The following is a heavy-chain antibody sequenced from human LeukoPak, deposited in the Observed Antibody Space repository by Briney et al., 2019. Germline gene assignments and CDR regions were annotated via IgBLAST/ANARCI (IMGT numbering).Heavy chain of an antibody. Sequence: TGGSLRLSCAASGFTFSNYGMSWVRQAPGKGLEWVSGISDSGGSTKYEVSVKGRFTISRDNYKDTLYLQMNSLRAEDTAVYYCAKIGRRYDFWTGYYEEEVDYMDVWGKGTTVTVSS. D-gene: IGHD3-3*01. CDR2: ISDSGGST. CDR3: AKIGRRYDFWTGYYEEEVDYMDV. V-gene: IGHV3-23*02. CDR1: GFTFSNYG. J-gene: IGHJ6*03.